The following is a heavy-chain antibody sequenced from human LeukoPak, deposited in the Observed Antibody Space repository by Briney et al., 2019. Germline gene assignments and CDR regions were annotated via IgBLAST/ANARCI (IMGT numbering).Heavy chain of an antibody. Sequence: GGSLRLSCAASGFTFSSYAMHWVRQAPGKGLEYVSAISSNGGSTYYANSVKGRFTISRDNSKNTLYLQMGSLRAEDMAVYYCARDSTGYSSSWYNIDYWGQGTLVTVSS. CDR2: ISSNGGST. V-gene: IGHV3-64*01. J-gene: IGHJ4*02. CDR3: ARDSTGYSSSWYNIDY. D-gene: IGHD6-13*01. CDR1: GFTFSSYA.